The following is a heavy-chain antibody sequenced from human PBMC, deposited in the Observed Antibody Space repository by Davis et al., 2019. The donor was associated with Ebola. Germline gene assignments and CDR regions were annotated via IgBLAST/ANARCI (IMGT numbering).Heavy chain of an antibody. CDR1: GITFGDYA. J-gene: IGHJ4*02. Sequence: PGGSLRLSCTASGITFGDYAMSWVRQAPGKGLEWVGFISSKAYGGTTEYAASVKGRFTISRDESKSIAYLQMNSLKTEDTAVYYCTRDPSSRRIFDYWGQGTLVTVSS. CDR2: ISSKAYGGTT. V-gene: IGHV3-49*04. CDR3: TRDPSSRRIFDY.